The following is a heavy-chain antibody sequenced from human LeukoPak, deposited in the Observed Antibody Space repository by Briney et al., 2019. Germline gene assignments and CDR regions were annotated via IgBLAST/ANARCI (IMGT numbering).Heavy chain of an antibody. J-gene: IGHJ5*01. CDR2: GNPNSGDK. V-gene: IGHV1-2*02. CDR1: GYTFTGYY. Sequence: ASVKVSCKASGYTFTGYYLHWVRQAPGQGLEWMGYGNPNSGDKNYPHKFKGSATMTRDTSISTVYMELSRLRADATAVYYCARASGSYWWFDSWGQGTLVTVSS. D-gene: IGHD1-26*01. CDR3: ARASGSYWWFDS.